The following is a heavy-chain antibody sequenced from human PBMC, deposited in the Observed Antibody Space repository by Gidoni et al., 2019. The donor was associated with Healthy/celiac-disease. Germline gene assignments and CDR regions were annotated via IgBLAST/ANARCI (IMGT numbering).Heavy chain of an antibody. CDR3: ASHGSSGYYPYFDY. V-gene: IGHV4-39*01. CDR2: IYYSGST. J-gene: IGHJ4*02. D-gene: IGHD3-22*01. CDR1: GGSISSSSYY. Sequence: QLQLQESGPGLVKPSETLSLTCTVSGGSISSSSYYWGWIRQPPGKGLEGIGGIYYSGSTYYNPSLKSRVTISVDTSKNQLSLKLSSVTAADTAVYYCASHGSSGYYPYFDYWGQGTLVTVSS.